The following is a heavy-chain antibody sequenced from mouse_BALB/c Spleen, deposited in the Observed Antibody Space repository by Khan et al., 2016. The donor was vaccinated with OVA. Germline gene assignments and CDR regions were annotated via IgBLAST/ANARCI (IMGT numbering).Heavy chain of an antibody. CDR2: VSTGGSYT. J-gene: IGHJ3*01. CDR3: KRLAYYYDGEGFAY. Sequence: EVELVESGGDLVKPGGSLKLSCAASGFTFSTYGMSWVRQAPDKRLEWVATVSTGGSYTYYPDSVKGRFTISRDNAKNTLYLQMSGLRSEDTAMFYFKRLAYYYDGEGFAYWGQGTLVTVSA. CDR1: GFTFSTYG. D-gene: IGHD1-1*01. V-gene: IGHV5-6*01.